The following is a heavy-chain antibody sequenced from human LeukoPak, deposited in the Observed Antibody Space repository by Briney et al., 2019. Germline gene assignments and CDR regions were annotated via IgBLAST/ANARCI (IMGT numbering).Heavy chain of an antibody. V-gene: IGHV1-8*01. Sequence: ASVKVSCKASGYTFTSYDINWVRQATGQGLEWMGWMNPNSGNTGYAQKFQGRVTMTRNTSISTAYTELSSLRSEDTAVYYCARAGGDYYYDSSGYDYWGQGTLVTVSS. D-gene: IGHD3-22*01. CDR2: MNPNSGNT. J-gene: IGHJ4*02. CDR1: GYTFTSYD. CDR3: ARAGGDYYYDSSGYDY.